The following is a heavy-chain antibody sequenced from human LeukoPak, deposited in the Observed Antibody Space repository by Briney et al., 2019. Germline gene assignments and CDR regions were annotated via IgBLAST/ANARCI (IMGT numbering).Heavy chain of an antibody. V-gene: IGHV3-48*02. CDR1: GFTFSSYS. CDR2: IHSSSSPI. J-gene: IGHJ4*02. CDR3: ARKASRSGGWHFFDY. D-gene: IGHD6-19*01. Sequence: GGSLRLPCAASGFTFSSYSMKWVRQAPGKGLEWVSYIHSSSSPIYYADSVKGRFTISRDNAKNSLYLQMNSLRDEDTAVYYCARKASRSGGWHFFDYWGQGTLVTVSS.